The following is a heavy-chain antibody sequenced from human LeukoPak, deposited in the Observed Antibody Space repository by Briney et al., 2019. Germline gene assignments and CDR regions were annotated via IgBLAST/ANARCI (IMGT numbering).Heavy chain of an antibody. CDR2: TKQVGREK. D-gene: IGHD3-10*01. V-gene: IGHV3-7*01. Sequence: GGTLRLSCAAPGFTLSSFWMSWVRQAPGKGRGWVANTKQVGREKYYMHSVGGPFTLSRDNAKNSLYLQMNSLGAEGTAVYYWARDGLLWFGELLNYWGQGTLVTVSS. CDR3: ARDGLLWFGELLNY. CDR1: GFTLSSFW. J-gene: IGHJ4*02.